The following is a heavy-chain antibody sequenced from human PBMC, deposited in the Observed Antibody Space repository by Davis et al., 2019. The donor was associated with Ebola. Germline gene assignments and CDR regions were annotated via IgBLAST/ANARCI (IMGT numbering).Heavy chain of an antibody. CDR3: ARDEVVVAATGWFDP. CDR1: GFTFSSHA. D-gene: IGHD2-15*01. Sequence: PGGSLRLSCAASGFTFSSHAMSWVRQASGKGLEWVGRIRSKANSYATAYAASVKGRFTISRDDSKNTAYLQMNSLRAEDTAVYYCARDEVVVAATGWFDPWGQGTLVTVSS. V-gene: IGHV3-73*01. CDR2: IRSKANSYAT. J-gene: IGHJ5*02.